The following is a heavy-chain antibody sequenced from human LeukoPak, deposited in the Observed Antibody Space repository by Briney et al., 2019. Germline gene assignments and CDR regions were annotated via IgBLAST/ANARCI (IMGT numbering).Heavy chain of an antibody. J-gene: IGHJ4*02. Sequence: GGSLRLSCAASGFTSSSYGMHWVRQAPGKGLEWVAVIWYDGSNKYYADSVKGRFTISRDNSKNTLYLQMNSLRAEDTAVYYCARGIMDVDYWAREPWSPSPQ. D-gene: IGHD1-26*01. CDR3: ARGIMDVDY. V-gene: IGHV3-33*08. CDR1: GFTSSSYG. CDR2: IWYDGSNK.